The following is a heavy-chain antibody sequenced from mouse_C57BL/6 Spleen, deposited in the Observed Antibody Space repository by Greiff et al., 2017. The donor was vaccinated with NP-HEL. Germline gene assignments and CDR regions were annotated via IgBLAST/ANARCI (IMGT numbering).Heavy chain of an antibody. CDR2: ISDGGSYT. Sequence: DVKLVESGGGLVKPGGSLKLSCAASGFTFSSYAMSWVRQTPEKRLEWVATISDGGSYTYYPDNVKGRFTISRDNAKNNLYLQMSHLKSEDTAMYYCARGGSSYWYFDVWGTGTTVTVSS. J-gene: IGHJ1*03. CDR3: ARGGSSYWYFDV. V-gene: IGHV5-4*03. CDR1: GFTFSSYA. D-gene: IGHD1-1*01.